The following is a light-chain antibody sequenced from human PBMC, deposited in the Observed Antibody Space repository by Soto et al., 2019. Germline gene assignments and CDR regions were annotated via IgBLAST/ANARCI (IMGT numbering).Light chain of an antibody. V-gene: IGKV3-15*01. J-gene: IGKJ4*01. CDR2: GAS. CDR1: QSVNSD. Sequence: EIVLTQSPATLSVSPGERATLSCRASQSVNSDLAWFQQKPGQAPRLLIYGASTRASGIPARFSGSGSGTEFTLNISGSHSEDFAIYYCQQYNNWPLTFGEGTKVEL. CDR3: QQYNNWPLT.